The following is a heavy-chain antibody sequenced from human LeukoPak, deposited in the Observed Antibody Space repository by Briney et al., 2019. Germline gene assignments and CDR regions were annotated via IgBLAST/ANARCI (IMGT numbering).Heavy chain of an antibody. CDR2: IYSGGST. CDR3: ARDGASSSWDRPYYGMDV. Sequence: GGSLRLSCAASGFTVSSNYMSWVRQAPGKGLEWVSVIYSGGSTYYADSVKGRFTIFRDNSKNTLYLQMNSLRAEDTAVYYCARDGASSSWDRPYYGMDVWGQGTTVTVSS. V-gene: IGHV3-53*01. CDR1: GFTVSSNY. D-gene: IGHD6-13*01. J-gene: IGHJ6*02.